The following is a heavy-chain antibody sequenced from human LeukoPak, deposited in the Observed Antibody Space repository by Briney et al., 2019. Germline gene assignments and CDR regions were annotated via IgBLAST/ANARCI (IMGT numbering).Heavy chain of an antibody. V-gene: IGHV3-11*06. Sequence: PGGSLRLSCAASEFTFRNYAMSWVRQAPGKGLEWVSYISSSSSYTNYADSVKGRFTNYRYNDKHSLYLQMNSLRAADTAVYYCARDLSSGYYGSGTYFHYWGQGTLVSVSS. D-gene: IGHD3-10*01. CDR2: ISSSSSYT. CDR1: EFTFRNYA. CDR3: ARDLSSGYYGSGTYFHY. J-gene: IGHJ4*02.